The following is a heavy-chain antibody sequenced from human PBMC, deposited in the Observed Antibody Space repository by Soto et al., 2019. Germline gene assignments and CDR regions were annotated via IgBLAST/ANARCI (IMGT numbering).Heavy chain of an antibody. J-gene: IGHJ3*02. CDR2: INPAGNVQ. V-gene: IGHV3-7*01. CDR3: ATANTPYALDM. CDR1: GLTFSISW. Sequence: VPLVESGGGLVQPGEPLRLSCTASGLTFSISWMTWVRQAPGEGLEWVSNINPAGNVQQYADSVKGRFTIARDNAKNPLFLQMSVLRVEDTALYYCATANTPYALDMWCQGTMVTVSS.